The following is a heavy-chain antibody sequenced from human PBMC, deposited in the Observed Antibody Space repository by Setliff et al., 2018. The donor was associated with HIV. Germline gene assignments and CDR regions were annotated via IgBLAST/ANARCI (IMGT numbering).Heavy chain of an antibody. CDR1: GYTFTSYY. CDR3: ARDLLAVANTYYYYYMDV. CDR2: INPNSGGT. D-gene: IGHD6-19*01. V-gene: IGHV1-2*02. Sequence: ASVKVSCKASGYTFTSYYMHWVRQAPGQGLEWMGWINPNSGGTNYAQKFQGRVTMTRDTSISTAYMELSRLRSDDTAVYYCARDLLAVANTYYYYYMDVWGKGTTVTVSS. J-gene: IGHJ6*03.